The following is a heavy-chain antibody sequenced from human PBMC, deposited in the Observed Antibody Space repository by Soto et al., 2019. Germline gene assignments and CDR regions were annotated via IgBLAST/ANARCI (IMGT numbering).Heavy chain of an antibody. D-gene: IGHD2-2*01. CDR1: GFIFSGYA. V-gene: IGHV3-30-3*01. Sequence: QVQLVESGGGVVHPGRSLRLSCAASGFIFSGYAMHWVRRVPGKGLEWVAALTYDGRDKFYEDSVKGRFTMSRDNSEDTLSLQKNNVRVDDTALYYCARGGTVPAGGSCFEFWGQGTLVTVSS. CDR3: ARGGTVPAGGSCFEF. J-gene: IGHJ4*02. CDR2: LTYDGRDK.